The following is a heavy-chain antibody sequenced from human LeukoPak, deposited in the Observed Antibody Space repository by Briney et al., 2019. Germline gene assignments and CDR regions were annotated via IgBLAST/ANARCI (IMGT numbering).Heavy chain of an antibody. V-gene: IGHV4-59*01. CDR2: IYYSGST. CDR3: ARSRAFNSGAFDP. D-gene: IGHD1-26*01. J-gene: IGHJ5*02. Sequence: SETLSLTCTFSGTSISSSYWSWIRQPPGRGLEWIAYIYYSGSTNYNPSLKSRVTISVDTSKNQFSLRLNSVTAADTAVYYCARSRAFNSGAFDPWGQGSLVTVSS. CDR1: GTSISSSY.